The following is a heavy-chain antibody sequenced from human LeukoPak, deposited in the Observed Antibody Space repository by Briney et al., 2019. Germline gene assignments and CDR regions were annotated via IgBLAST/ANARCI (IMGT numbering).Heavy chain of an antibody. CDR2: INPNSGGT. J-gene: IGHJ4*02. Sequence: EASVTVSCKASGSTFTDYYIHWVRQAPGQGLEWMGWINPNSGGTNYAQKFQGRVTMTRDTSISTAYMELRRLRSDDTAVYYCANATFDYWGQGTLVTVSS. V-gene: IGHV1-2*02. CDR1: GSTFTDYY. CDR3: ANATFDY.